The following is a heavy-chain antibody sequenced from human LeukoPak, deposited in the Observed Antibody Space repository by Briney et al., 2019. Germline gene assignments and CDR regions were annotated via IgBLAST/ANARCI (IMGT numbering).Heavy chain of an antibody. CDR1: GFTFSSYG. D-gene: IGHD1-26*01. Sequence: PGGSLRLSCAASGFTFSSYGMHWVRQAPGKGLEWVGIIYPGDSDTRYSPSFQGQVTISADKSISTAYLQWSSLKASDTAMYYCARYSGSSLPYYYYYMDVWGKGTTVTVSS. CDR3: ARYSGSSLPYYYYYMDV. J-gene: IGHJ6*03. CDR2: IYPGDSDT. V-gene: IGHV5-51*01.